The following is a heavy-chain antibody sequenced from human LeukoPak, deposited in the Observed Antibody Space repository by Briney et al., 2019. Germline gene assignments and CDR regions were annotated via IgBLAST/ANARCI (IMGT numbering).Heavy chain of an antibody. Sequence: GGSLRLSCAASGFTFSSYDMHWVRQATGKGLEWVSAIGTAGDTYYPGSVKGRFTISRENAKNSLYLQMNSLRAGDTAVYYCARGYCTGGSCYVLDVWGQGTLVTVSS. CDR3: ARGYCTGGSCYVLDV. J-gene: IGHJ4*02. D-gene: IGHD2-15*01. CDR2: IGTAGDT. V-gene: IGHV3-13*01. CDR1: GFTFSSYD.